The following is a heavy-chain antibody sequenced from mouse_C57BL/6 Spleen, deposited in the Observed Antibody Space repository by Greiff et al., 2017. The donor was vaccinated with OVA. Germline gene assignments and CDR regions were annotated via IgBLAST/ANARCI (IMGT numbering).Heavy chain of an antibody. CDR2: IDPENGDT. CDR1: GFNIKDDY. D-gene: IGHD1-1*01. V-gene: IGHV14-4*01. Sequence: EVQGVESGAELVRPGASVKLSCTASGFNIKDDYMHWVKQRPEQGLEWIGWIDPENGDTEYASKFQGKATITADTSSNTAYLQLSSLTSEDTAVYCCTPRPTVVAHYAVDYWGQGTSVTVSS. CDR3: TPRPTVVAHYAVDY. J-gene: IGHJ4*01.